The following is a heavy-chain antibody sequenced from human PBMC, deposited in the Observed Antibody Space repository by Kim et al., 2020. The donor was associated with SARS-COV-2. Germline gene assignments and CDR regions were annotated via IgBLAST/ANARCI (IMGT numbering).Heavy chain of an antibody. CDR3: ATDQRDSTSFYSFDY. J-gene: IGHJ4*02. V-gene: IGHV3-15*01. Sequence: AAPMKGRFTISRSDSENTIYLQMNSLTTEDTAVYYCATDQRDSTSFYSFDYWGLGTLVTVSS. D-gene: IGHD3-22*01.